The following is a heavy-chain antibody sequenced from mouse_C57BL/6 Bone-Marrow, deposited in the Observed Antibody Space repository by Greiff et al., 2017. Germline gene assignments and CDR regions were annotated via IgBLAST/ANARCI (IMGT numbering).Heavy chain of an antibody. V-gene: IGHV1-54*01. Sequence: VQLQQSGAELVRPGTSVKVSCKASGYAFTNYLIEWVKQRPGQGLEWIGVINPGSGGTNYNEKFKGKATLTADKSSSTAYMQLSSLTSEDSAVYFCARFGYRGGYFDYWGQGTTLTVSS. D-gene: IGHD2-14*01. CDR2: INPGSGGT. J-gene: IGHJ2*01. CDR3: ARFGYRGGYFDY. CDR1: GYAFTNYL.